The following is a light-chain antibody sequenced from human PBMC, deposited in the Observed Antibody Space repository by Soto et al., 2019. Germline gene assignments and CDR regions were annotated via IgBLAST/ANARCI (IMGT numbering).Light chain of an antibody. CDR3: TSYAGGNNV. Sequence: QSALTQPPSAPGSPGQSVTISCTGTSSDVGGYNYVSWYQQHPGKVPKLMVYEVNKRPSGVPDRFSGSKSGNTASLTVAGLQAEDEADYYCTSYAGGNNVFGTGTKVTVL. J-gene: IGLJ1*01. V-gene: IGLV2-8*01. CDR1: SSDVGGYNY. CDR2: EVN.